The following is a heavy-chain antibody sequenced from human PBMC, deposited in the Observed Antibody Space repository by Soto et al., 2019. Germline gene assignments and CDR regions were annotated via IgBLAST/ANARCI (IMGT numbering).Heavy chain of an antibody. V-gene: IGHV1-58*01. CDR3: AALYYYDSSGYYGSSYFDY. D-gene: IGHD3-22*01. J-gene: IGHJ4*02. Sequence: ASVKVSCKASGFTFTSSAVQWVRQARGQRLEWIGWIVVGSGNTNYAQNFQERVTITRDMSTSTAYMELSSLRSEDTAVYYCAALYYYDSSGYYGSSYFDYWGQGTLVTVSS. CDR1: GFTFTSSA. CDR2: IVVGSGNT.